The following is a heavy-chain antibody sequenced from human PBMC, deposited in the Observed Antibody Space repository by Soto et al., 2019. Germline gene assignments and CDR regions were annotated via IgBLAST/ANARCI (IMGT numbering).Heavy chain of an antibody. D-gene: IGHD2-15*01. CDR3: AKRRGAGGHFDY. CDR2: ISGSGGST. V-gene: IGHV3-23*01. Sequence: LRLSCAASGFTFSSYAMSWVRQAPGKGLEWVSAISGSGGSTYYADSVKGRFTISRDNSKNTLYLQMNSLTAEDTAVYFCAKRRGAGGHFDYWGQGALVTVSS. J-gene: IGHJ4*02. CDR1: GFTFSSYA.